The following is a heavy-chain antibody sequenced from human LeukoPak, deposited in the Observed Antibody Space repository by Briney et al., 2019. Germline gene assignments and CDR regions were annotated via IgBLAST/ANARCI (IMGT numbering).Heavy chain of an antibody. CDR2: INHSGST. V-gene: IGHV4-34*01. CDR3: EREATGSLYYYYYYYMDV. J-gene: IGHJ6*03. D-gene: IGHD5-24*01. Sequence: SETLSLTCAVYGGSFSGYYWSWIRQPPGKGLEWIGDINHSGSTNYNPSLKSRVTISVDTSKNQFSLKLSSVTAADTAVYYCEREATGSLYYYYYYYMDVWGKGTTVTVSS. CDR1: GGSFSGYY.